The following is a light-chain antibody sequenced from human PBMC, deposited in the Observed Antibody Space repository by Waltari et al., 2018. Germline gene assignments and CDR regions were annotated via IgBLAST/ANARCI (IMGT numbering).Light chain of an antibody. J-gene: IGKJ1*01. V-gene: IGKV3-15*01. CDR2: RVS. CDR1: QSVSSD. Sequence: EIVMTQSPATLSVSPGERATHSCRASQSVSSDLAWFQQKPGQAPRLLIARVSLRPSGIPARCRGTGSGTEFTLTINSLQSEDCAVYYCQQYNKWPRTFGKGTKGESK. CDR3: QQYNKWPRT.